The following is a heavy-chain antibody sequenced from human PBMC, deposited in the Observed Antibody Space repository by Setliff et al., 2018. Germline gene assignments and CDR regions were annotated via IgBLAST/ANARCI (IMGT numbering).Heavy chain of an antibody. J-gene: IGHJ4*02. CDR3: AKDSSWYLDY. Sequence: GESLKISCAASGFSFSSFGMHWVRQAPGKGLEWVAFIRFDGSNKYYADSVKGRFTISRDNSKNTLYLQMNSLTPEDTALYYCAKDSSWYLDYWGQGTLVTVSS. CDR2: IRFDGSNK. V-gene: IGHV3-30*02. CDR1: GFSFSSFG. D-gene: IGHD6-13*01.